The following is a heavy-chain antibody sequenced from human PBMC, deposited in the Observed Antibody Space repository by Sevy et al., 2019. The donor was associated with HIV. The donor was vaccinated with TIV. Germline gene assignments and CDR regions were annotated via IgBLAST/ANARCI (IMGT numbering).Heavy chain of an antibody. J-gene: IGHJ6*02. V-gene: IGHV3-30*18. CDR2: ISYDGSNK. D-gene: IGHD6-25*01. CDR3: AKDSGYGYYYYYGMDV. CDR1: GFTFSSYG. Sequence: GGSLRLSCAASGFTFSSYGMHWVRQAPGKGLEWVAVISYDGSNKYYADSVKGGFTISRDNSKNTLYLQMNSLRAEDTAVYYCAKDSGYGYYYYYGMDVWGQGTTVTVSS.